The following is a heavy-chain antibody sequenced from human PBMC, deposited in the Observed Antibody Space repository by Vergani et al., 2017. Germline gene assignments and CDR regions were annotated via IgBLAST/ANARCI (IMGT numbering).Heavy chain of an antibody. CDR2: ISAYNGNT. D-gene: IGHD3-22*01. CDR1: GYTFTSYG. J-gene: IGHJ6*02. CDR3: ARTYYYVSSGYYNPPGPYYYGMDV. Sequence: QIQLVQSGAEVKKPGASVKVSCKASGYTFTSYGISWVRQAPGQGLEWMGWISAYNGNTNYAQKLQGRVTMTTDTSTSTAYMELRSLRSDDTAVYYCARTYYYVSSGYYNPPGPYYYGMDVWGQGTTVTVSS. V-gene: IGHV1-18*01.